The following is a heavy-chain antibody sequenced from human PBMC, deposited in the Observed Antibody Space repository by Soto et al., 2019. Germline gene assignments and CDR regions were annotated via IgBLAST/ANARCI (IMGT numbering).Heavy chain of an antibody. CDR3: ARAWRAARPDYFYGMDV. J-gene: IGHJ6*02. D-gene: IGHD6-6*01. V-gene: IGHV4-31*03. CDR2: IYYSGST. CDR1: GGSISSGGYY. Sequence: QVQLQESGPGLVKPSQTLSLTCTVSGGSISSGGYYWSWIRQHPGKGLEWIGYIYYSGSTYYNPSLKSRVTISVDTSKNPFSLKLSSVTAADTAVYYCARAWRAARPDYFYGMDVWGQGTTVTVSS.